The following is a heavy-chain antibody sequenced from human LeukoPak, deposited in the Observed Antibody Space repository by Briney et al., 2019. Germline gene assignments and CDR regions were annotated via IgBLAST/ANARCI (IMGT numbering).Heavy chain of an antibody. J-gene: IGHJ4*02. D-gene: IGHD2-8*01. CDR3: ARQWGSLGFDH. V-gene: IGHV4-34*01. Sequence: PSETLSLTCAVYGGSFSGYYWSWIRQPPGKGLEWIGEINHSGTTNYTPALKSRVTISVDTSKNQFSLKLSSVTAADTAVYHCARQWGSLGFDHWGQGTLVTVSS. CDR1: GGSFSGYY. CDR2: INHSGTT.